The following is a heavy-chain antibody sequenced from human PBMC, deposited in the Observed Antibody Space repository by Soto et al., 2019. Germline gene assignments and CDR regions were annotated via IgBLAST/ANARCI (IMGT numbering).Heavy chain of an antibody. CDR1: GFSLTTSGVG. CDR2: IYWDDYK. D-gene: IGHD3-3*01. Sequence: QITLKESGPTVVKPTETLTLTCTFSGFSLTTSGVGVGWVRQSPGKAPEWLALIYWDDYKRYSTSLKSRLTNSKDTSQTQVVLTMANVDPADTATYYCAHRVLRTVFGLVTTTAIYFDFWGQGTPVVVSS. J-gene: IGHJ4*02. V-gene: IGHV2-5*02. CDR3: AHRVLRTVFGLVTTTAIYFDF.